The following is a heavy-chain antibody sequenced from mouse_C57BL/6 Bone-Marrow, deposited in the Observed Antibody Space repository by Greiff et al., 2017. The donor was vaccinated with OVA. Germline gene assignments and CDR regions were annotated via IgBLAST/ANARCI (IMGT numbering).Heavy chain of an antibody. CDR1: GYAFSSYW. V-gene: IGHV1-80*01. D-gene: IGHD1-1*01. J-gene: IGHJ3*01. CDR2: IYPGDGDT. Sequence: QVQLKESGAELVKPGASVKISCKASGYAFSSYWMNWVKQRPGKGLEWIGQIYPGDGDTNYNGKFKGKATLTADKSSSTAYMQLSSLTSEDSAVYFCANYYGSSSPFAYWGQGTLVTVSA. CDR3: ANYYGSSSPFAY.